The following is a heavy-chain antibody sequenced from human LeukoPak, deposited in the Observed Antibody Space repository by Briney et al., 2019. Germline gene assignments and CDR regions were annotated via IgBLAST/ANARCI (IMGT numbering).Heavy chain of an antibody. J-gene: IGHJ4*02. CDR1: GGSISSSSYY. Sequence: SETLSLTCTVSGGSISSSSYYWSWIRQHPGKGLEWIGSIDYSGSIYYNPSLKSRVTISVDTSKNQFSLKLSSVTAADTAVYYCARRGGSGSRGDYYFDYWGQGTLVTVSS. V-gene: IGHV4-39*01. CDR3: ARRGGSGSRGDYYFDY. D-gene: IGHD3-10*01. CDR2: IDYSGSI.